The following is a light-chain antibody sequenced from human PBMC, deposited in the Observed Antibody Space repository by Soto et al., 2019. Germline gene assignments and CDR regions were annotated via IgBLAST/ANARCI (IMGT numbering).Light chain of an antibody. CDR1: QSVSSY. J-gene: IGKJ1*01. Sequence: EIVLTQSPATLSLSPGERATLSCRASQSVSSYLAWYQQKPGQAPRLLMYEASNRATGIPARFSGGGSETDFTLTISSLEPEDFAVYYCQQRSDWPWTFGQGTKVDI. V-gene: IGKV3-11*01. CDR3: QQRSDWPWT. CDR2: EAS.